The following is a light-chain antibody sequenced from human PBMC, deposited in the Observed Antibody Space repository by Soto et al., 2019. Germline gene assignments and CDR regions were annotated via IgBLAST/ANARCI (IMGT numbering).Light chain of an antibody. V-gene: IGKV4-1*01. Sequence: DIVMTQSPDSLAVSLGVRATINCKSSQSVLYTSNNKNYLAWYQQKPGQPPKLLIYWASNREWGVPDRFSGSGSGTDFTLTISSLQAEDVAVYYCQQYSNTPYTFGQGTKLDIK. J-gene: IGKJ2*01. CDR3: QQYSNTPYT. CDR2: WAS. CDR1: QSVLYTSNNKNY.